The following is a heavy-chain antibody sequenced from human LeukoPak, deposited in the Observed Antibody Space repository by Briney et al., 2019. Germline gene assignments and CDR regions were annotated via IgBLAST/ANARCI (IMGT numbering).Heavy chain of an antibody. J-gene: IGHJ4*02. CDR1: GFTFSSYA. CDR2: ISGSGGST. Sequence: GESLRLSCAASGFTFSSYAMSWVRQAPGKGLEWVSAISGSGGSTYYADSVKGRFTISRDNSKNTLYLQMNSLRAEDTAVYYCAKSVSSIAVAGIVYWGQGTLVTVSS. V-gene: IGHV3-23*01. D-gene: IGHD6-19*01. CDR3: AKSVSSIAVAGIVY.